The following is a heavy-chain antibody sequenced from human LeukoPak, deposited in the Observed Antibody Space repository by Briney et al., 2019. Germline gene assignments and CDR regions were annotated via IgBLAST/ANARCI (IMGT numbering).Heavy chain of an antibody. CDR3: ARAQGSYYHYYMDV. Sequence: ASVKVSCKASGYTFTSYAMNWVRQAPGQGLEWMGIINPSGGSPNYAQKFQGRVTMTRDMSTSTVNMELSSLRSEDTAVYYCARAQGSYYHYYMDVWGQGTLVTVSS. D-gene: IGHD1-26*01. CDR2: INPSGGSP. J-gene: IGHJ6*03. CDR1: GYTFTSYA. V-gene: IGHV1-46*01.